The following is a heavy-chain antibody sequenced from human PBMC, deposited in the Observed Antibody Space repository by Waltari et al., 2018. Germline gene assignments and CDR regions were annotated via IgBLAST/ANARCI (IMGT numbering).Heavy chain of an antibody. D-gene: IGHD5-12*01. CDR3: AKGGGWLQDY. CDR2: MKSDGSTT. CDR1: GFPLSIYW. V-gene: IGHV3-74*01. Sequence: EVQLVASGGGLAQPGGSLRLSCVASGFPLSIYWMPWVRQAQGKGLVWVSRMKSDGSTTNYADSVKGRFTISRDNAKNTLYLQMNSLRAEDTAVYYCAKGGGWLQDYWGQGTLVTVSS. J-gene: IGHJ4*02.